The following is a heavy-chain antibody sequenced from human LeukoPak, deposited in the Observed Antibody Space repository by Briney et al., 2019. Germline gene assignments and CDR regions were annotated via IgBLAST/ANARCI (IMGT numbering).Heavy chain of an antibody. Sequence: GESLKISCKGSEYLFNSYWIAWVRQMPGKGLEWMGIIDPRDSDTRYSTYFQGQVTISVDKSTSTAYLPWSSLKASDTAIYYCARRSSGTPFRRYYFDYWGQGTLVTVSS. CDR3: ARRSSGTPFRRYYFDY. CDR1: EYLFNSYW. V-gene: IGHV5-51*01. J-gene: IGHJ4*02. D-gene: IGHD1-7*01. CDR2: IDPRDSDT.